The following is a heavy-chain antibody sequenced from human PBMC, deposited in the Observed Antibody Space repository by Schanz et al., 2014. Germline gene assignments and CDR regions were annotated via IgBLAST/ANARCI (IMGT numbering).Heavy chain of an antibody. CDR3: ARGGADKAMDHEY. Sequence: VQLVESGGGLVKPGGSLRLSCEASGFTFSSYWMHWVRQAPGKGLEWVSRLNFDETYTSYADSVKGRFTISRDNAKNTVYLQMTSLRVEDTAVYYCARGGADKAMDHEYWGQGTLVTVSS. D-gene: IGHD5-18*01. J-gene: IGHJ4*02. V-gene: IGHV3-74*02. CDR1: GFTFSSYW. CDR2: LNFDETYT.